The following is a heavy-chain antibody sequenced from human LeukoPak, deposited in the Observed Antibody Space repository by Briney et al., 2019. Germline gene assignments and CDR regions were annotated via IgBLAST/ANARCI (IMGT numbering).Heavy chain of an antibody. D-gene: IGHD6-13*01. CDR1: GFTFSSYA. V-gene: IGHV3-23*01. Sequence: GGSLRLSCAASGFTFSSYAMSWVRQAPGKGLEWVSAISGSGGSTYYADSVKGRFTISRDNSKNTLYLQMNSLRAEDTAVYYCAKDLRGSSWSSVFDYWGQGTLVTVSS. CDR2: ISGSGGST. CDR3: AKDLRGSSWSSVFDY. J-gene: IGHJ4*02.